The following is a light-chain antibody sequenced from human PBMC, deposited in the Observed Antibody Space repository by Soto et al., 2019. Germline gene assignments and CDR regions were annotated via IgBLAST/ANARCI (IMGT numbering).Light chain of an antibody. CDR1: SGSIASNY. Sequence: VLTQPHSVSESPGKTVTISCTGSSGSIASNYVQWYQQRPGSAPTTVIYEDNQRPSGVPDRFSGSIDSSSNSASLTISGLKTEDEADYYCQSYDRSTVVFGGGTKLTVL. J-gene: IGLJ2*01. CDR3: QSYDRSTVV. V-gene: IGLV6-57*02. CDR2: EDN.